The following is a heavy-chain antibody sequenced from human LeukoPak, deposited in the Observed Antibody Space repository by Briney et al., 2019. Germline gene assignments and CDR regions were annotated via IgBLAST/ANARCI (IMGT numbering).Heavy chain of an antibody. CDR1: GFTLCSYW. Sequence: GGSLRLSCAASGFTLCSYWMSWVRQAPGRGLEWVANIKQDGSEKYYVDSVKGRFTTSRDNAKNSLYLQMNSLRAEDTAVYYCAREGGLVGSFDYWGQGTLVTVSS. CDR2: IKQDGSEK. CDR3: AREGGLVGSFDY. J-gene: IGHJ4*02. V-gene: IGHV3-7*01. D-gene: IGHD6-19*01.